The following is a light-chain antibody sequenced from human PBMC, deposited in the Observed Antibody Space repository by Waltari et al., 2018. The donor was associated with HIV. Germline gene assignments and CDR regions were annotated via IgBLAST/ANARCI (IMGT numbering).Light chain of an antibody. V-gene: IGLV3-1*01. CDR2: QNS. J-gene: IGLJ2*01. CDR3: QAWDSSSAVV. CDR1: KLGDTY. Sequence: SYELTQPPSVSVSPGQTASLTCSGVKLGDTYASWYQQKPGQSPVLVIYQNSKRPSGIPERFSGSNSGDTATLTISGTQAVDEADYYCQAWDSSSAVVFGGGTKLTVL.